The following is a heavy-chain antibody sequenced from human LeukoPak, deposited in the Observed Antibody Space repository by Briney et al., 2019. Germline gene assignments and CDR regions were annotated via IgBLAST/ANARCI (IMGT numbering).Heavy chain of an antibody. J-gene: IGHJ5*02. Sequence: AASVKVSCKASGATSSNFAVSWVRQAPGQGLEWMGEIIPIFGPTQYAQKFQGRVTIAADESTRTAYMDLSSLTSDDTAVYYCARDNSMHERGWWFDPWGQGTLVTVSS. CDR1: GATSSNFA. V-gene: IGHV1-69*13. D-gene: IGHD4-23*01. CDR3: ARDNSMHERGWWFDP. CDR2: IIPIFGPT.